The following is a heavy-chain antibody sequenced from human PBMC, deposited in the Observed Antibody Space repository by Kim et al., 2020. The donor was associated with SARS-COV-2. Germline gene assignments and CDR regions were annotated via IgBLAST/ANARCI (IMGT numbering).Heavy chain of an antibody. CDR3: ARTATGIAAAGNDY. Sequence: AVSVKSRITINPDTSKKQFSLQLNSVTPEDTAVYYCARTATGIAAAGNDYWGQGTLVTVSS. D-gene: IGHD6-13*01. V-gene: IGHV6-1*01. J-gene: IGHJ4*02.